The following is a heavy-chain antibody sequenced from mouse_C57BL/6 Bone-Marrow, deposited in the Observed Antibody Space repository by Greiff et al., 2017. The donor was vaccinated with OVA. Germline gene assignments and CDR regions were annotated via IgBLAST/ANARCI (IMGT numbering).Heavy chain of an antibody. V-gene: IGHV1-59*01. J-gene: IGHJ3*01. CDR2: IDPSDSYT. D-gene: IGHD1-1*01. CDR3: AYGSSFPWFAY. CDR1: GYTFTSYW. Sequence: VQLQQPGAELVRPGTSVKLSCKASGYTFTSYWMHWVKQRPGQGLEWIGVIDPSDSYTNYNQKFKGKATLTVDTSSSTAYMQLSSLTSEDSAVDYCAYGSSFPWFAYWGQGTLVTVSA.